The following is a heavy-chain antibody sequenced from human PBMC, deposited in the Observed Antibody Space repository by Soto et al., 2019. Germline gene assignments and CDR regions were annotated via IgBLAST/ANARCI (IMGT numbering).Heavy chain of an antibody. J-gene: IGHJ4*02. Sequence: GGSLRLSCAASGFTFSSYGIHWVRQAPGKGLEWVAVISYDGSNKDYEDSVKGRFTISRDNSKNTLYLQMNSLRAEDTAVYYCAKEFTEIGDYDILTGLDYWGQGMLVTVSS. CDR2: ISYDGSNK. CDR3: AKEFTEIGDYDILTGLDY. V-gene: IGHV3-30*18. D-gene: IGHD3-9*01. CDR1: GFTFSSYG.